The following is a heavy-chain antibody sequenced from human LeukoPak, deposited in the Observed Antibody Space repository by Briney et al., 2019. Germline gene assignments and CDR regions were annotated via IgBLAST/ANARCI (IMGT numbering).Heavy chain of an antibody. Sequence: GGSLRLSCEASGFTFSGYAMHWVRQAPGKGLEWVAVISYDGSNKYYADSVKGRFTISRDNSKNTLYLQMNSLRAEDTAVYYCARDNFHSSWYQYYFDYWGQGTLVTVSS. CDR2: ISYDGSNK. J-gene: IGHJ4*02. CDR3: ARDNFHSSWYQYYFDY. CDR1: GFTFSGYA. D-gene: IGHD6-13*01. V-gene: IGHV3-30-3*01.